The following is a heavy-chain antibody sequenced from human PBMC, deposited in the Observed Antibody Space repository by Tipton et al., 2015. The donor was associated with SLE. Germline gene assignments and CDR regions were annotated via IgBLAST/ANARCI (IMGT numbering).Heavy chain of an antibody. CDR2: ISYDGSNK. V-gene: IGHV3-30*03. Sequence: SLRLSCAASGFTFSSYGMHWVRQAPGKGLEWVAVISYDGSNKYYADSVKGRFTISRDNSKNTLYLQMNSLRAEDTAVYYCAGSLGVRGVIGGFDYWGQGTLVTVSS. CDR3: AGSLGVRGVIGGFDY. D-gene: IGHD3-10*01. CDR1: GFTFSSYG. J-gene: IGHJ4*02.